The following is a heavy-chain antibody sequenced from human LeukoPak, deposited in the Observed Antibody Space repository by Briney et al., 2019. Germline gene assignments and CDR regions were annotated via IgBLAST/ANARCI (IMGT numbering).Heavy chain of an antibody. J-gene: IGHJ6*03. D-gene: IGHD6-13*01. CDR1: GYTFTSYD. CDR2: MNPNSGNT. V-gene: IGHV1-8*01. Sequence: ASVKVSCKASGYTFTSYDINWVRQAPGQGLAWMGWMNPNSGNTGYAQKFQGRVTMTRNTSISTAYMELSSLRSEDTAVYYCARGAYSSSFYYYYMDVWGKGTTVTVSS. CDR3: ARGAYSSSFYYYYMDV.